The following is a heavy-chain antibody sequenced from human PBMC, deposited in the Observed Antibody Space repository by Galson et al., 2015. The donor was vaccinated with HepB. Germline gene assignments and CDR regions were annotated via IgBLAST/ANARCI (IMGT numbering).Heavy chain of an antibody. Sequence: SLRLSCAASGFTFSSYGMHWVRQAPGKGLEWVAVISYDGSNKYYADSVKGRFTISRDNSKNTLYLQMNSLRAEDTAVYYCAKVSMMIVVRDWYFDLWGRGTLVTVSS. CDR2: ISYDGSNK. CDR1: GFTFSSYG. V-gene: IGHV3-30*18. D-gene: IGHD3-22*01. J-gene: IGHJ2*01. CDR3: AKVSMMIVVRDWYFDL.